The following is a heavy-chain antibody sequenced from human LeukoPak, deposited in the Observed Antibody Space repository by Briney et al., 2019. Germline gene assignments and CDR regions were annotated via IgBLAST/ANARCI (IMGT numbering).Heavy chain of an antibody. J-gene: IGHJ4*02. CDR3: ARDLSGIAGYTYGRGIDY. V-gene: IGHV3-7*01. D-gene: IGHD5-18*01. CDR1: GFTFSSHW. CDR2: IKKDGSEK. Sequence: GGSLRLPCAASGFTFSSHWMSWVRQAPGKGLEWVANIKKDGSEKYYVDAVKGRFTISRDNAKTSLYLQMNSLRAEDTAVYYCARDLSGIAGYTYGRGIDYWGQGTLVTVSS.